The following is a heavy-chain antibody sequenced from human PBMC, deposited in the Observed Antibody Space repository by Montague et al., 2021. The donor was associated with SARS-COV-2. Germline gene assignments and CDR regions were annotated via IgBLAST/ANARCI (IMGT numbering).Heavy chain of an antibody. J-gene: IGHJ4*02. V-gene: IGHV4-4*02. CDR2: IYHSGST. Sequence: SETLSLTCAVSGGSISSSNWWSWVRQPPGKGLERIGEIYHSGSTXXNPXXXSRVTISVDKSKNQFSLKLSSVTAADTAVYFCARGHLSVSMIVVVFTSASYYFDYWGQGALVTVSS. CDR3: ARGHLSVSMIVVVFTSASYYFDY. D-gene: IGHD3-22*01. CDR1: GGSISSSNW.